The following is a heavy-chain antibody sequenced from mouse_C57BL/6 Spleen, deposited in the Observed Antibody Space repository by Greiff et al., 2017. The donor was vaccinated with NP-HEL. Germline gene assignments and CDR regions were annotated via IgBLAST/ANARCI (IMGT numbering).Heavy chain of an antibody. D-gene: IGHD1-1*01. V-gene: IGHV5-17*01. CDR3: ASGMPGSSYSWFAY. Sequence: VQLKESGGGLVKPGGSLKLSCAASGFTFSDYGMHWVRQAPEKGLEWVAYISSGSSTIYYADTVKGRFTISRDNAKNTLFLQMTSLRSEDTAMYYCASGMPGSSYSWFAYWGQGTLVTVSA. CDR1: GFTFSDYG. J-gene: IGHJ3*01. CDR2: ISSGSSTI.